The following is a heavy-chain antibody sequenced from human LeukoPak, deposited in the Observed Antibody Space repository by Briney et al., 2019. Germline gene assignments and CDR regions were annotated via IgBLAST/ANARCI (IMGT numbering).Heavy chain of an antibody. CDR1: GFTFSSYS. D-gene: IGHD2-2*01. Sequence: GGSLRLSCAASGFTFSSYSMNWVRQAPGKGLEWVSSISSSSSYIYYADSVKGRFTISRDNAKNSLYLQMNSLRAEDTAVYYCARDQSLSDAAGYYGMDVWGQGTTVTVSS. CDR3: ARDQSLSDAAGYYGMDV. CDR2: ISSSSSYI. J-gene: IGHJ6*02. V-gene: IGHV3-21*01.